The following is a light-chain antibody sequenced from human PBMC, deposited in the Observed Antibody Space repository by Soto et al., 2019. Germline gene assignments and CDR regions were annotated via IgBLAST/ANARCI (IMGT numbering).Light chain of an antibody. Sequence: EIVLTQSPGSLSLSPGERATLSCRASQSVSSSYLAWYQQKTGQAPSLLICVSSFRPTGIPDRFSGSGSGTDFTLTISRQEPEDFAVYYCQQCGSSPYTFGQGTKLEIK. V-gene: IGKV3-20*01. CDR2: VSS. J-gene: IGKJ2*01. CDR1: QSVSSSY. CDR3: QQCGSSPYT.